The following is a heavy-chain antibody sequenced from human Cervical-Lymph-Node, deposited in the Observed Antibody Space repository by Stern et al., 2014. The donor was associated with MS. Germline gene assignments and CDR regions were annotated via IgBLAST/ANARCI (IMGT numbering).Heavy chain of an antibody. CDR1: GFSLSTSGMR. Sequence: QVTLRESGPALVKPTQTLTLTCTFSGFSLSTSGMRVSWIRQPPGKALEWLARIDWGDGKFYSTSLKTRLTISKDTSKNQVVLTMTNMDPVDTATYYCARSPPYYEFWNDYYYFDYWGQGTLVAVSS. J-gene: IGHJ4*02. CDR2: IDWGDGK. D-gene: IGHD3-3*01. V-gene: IGHV2-70*04. CDR3: ARSPPYYEFWNDYYYFDY.